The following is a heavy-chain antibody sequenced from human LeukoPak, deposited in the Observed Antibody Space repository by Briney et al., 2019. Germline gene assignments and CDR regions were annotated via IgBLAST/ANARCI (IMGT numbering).Heavy chain of an antibody. CDR1: GFTFSSHW. D-gene: IGHD6-19*01. CDR2: IKTDGSEE. CDR3: ARDWNGSGWPTDY. J-gene: IGHJ4*02. V-gene: IGHV3-7*05. Sequence: GGSLRLSCAASGFTFSSHWMSWVRQAPGKGLEWVAIIKTDGSEEDYVDAVKGRFTISRDNARNCLYLQMNNLRAEDTAVYYCARDWNGSGWPTDYWGQGTLVTVSS.